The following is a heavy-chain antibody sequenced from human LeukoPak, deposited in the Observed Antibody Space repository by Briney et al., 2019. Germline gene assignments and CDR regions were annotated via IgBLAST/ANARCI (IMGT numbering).Heavy chain of an antibody. V-gene: IGHV5-51*01. D-gene: IGHD3-22*01. CDR2: IYPGDSDT. J-gene: IGHJ5*02. CDR3: ASLEADSSGYYRP. CDR1: GYSFTSYW. Sequence: GESLKISCMGSGYSFTSYWIGWVRQMPGKGLEWMGIIYPGDSDTNYSPSFQGHVTISADKSISTAYLQWSSLKASDTAMYYCASLEADSSGYYRPWGQGTLVTVSS.